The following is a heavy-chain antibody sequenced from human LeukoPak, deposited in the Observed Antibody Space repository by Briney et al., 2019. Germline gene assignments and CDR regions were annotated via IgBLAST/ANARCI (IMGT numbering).Heavy chain of an antibody. CDR2: IKQDGREK. CDR3: ARDLDPSSSPFPYYFGY. J-gene: IGHJ4*02. V-gene: IGHV3-7*01. D-gene: IGHD6-6*01. Sequence: PGGSLRLSCAASGFTFSSYWMSWVRQAPGKGLEWVANIKQDGREKYYVDSVKGRFTISRDNAKNSLYLQMNSLRAVDTAVYYCARDLDPSSSPFPYYFGYWGQGTLVTVSS. CDR1: GFTFSSYW.